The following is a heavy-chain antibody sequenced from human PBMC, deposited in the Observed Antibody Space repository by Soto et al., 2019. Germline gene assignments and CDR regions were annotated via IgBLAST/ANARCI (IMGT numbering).Heavy chain of an antibody. CDR2: IYYSGST. CDR1: GGSISSGDYY. Sequence: SETLSLTCTVSGGSISSGDYYWSWIRQPPGKGLEWIGYIYYSGSTYYNPSLKSRVTISVDTSKNQFSLKLSSVTAADTAVYYCARVLDSSTYYFDYWGQGTLVTVS. J-gene: IGHJ4*02. V-gene: IGHV4-30-4*01. CDR3: ARVLDSSTYYFDY. D-gene: IGHD3-22*01.